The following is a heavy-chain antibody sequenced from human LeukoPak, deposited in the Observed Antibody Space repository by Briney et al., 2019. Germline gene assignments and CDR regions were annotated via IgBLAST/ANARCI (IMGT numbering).Heavy chain of an antibody. CDR1: GGSFTAYY. J-gene: IGHJ3*02. Sequence: PPETLSLTCAVYGGSFTAYYWSWIRQPPRKGLEWIGKISHGGSTNYNPSFKSRVTISVDTCKNQFCLKLTVVAAADTAVYYCAREGVMRGYCTSTSCSKAFDIWGQGTLVTVSS. V-gene: IGHV4-34*01. CDR3: AREGVMRGYCTSTSCSKAFDI. D-gene: IGHD2-2*01. CDR2: ISHGGST.